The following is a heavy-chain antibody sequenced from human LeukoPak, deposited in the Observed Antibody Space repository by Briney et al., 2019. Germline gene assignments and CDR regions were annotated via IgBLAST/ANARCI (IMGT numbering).Heavy chain of an antibody. CDR2: ISYDGSNK. CDR1: GFTFSSYG. Sequence: GGFLRLSCAASGFTFSSYGMHGVRQAPGKGLEWVAVISYDGSNKYYADSVKGRFTISRDNSKNTLYLQMNSLRAEDTAVYYCAKALKGGPFDYWGQGTLVTVSS. CDR3: AKALKGGPFDY. D-gene: IGHD3-16*01. J-gene: IGHJ4*02. V-gene: IGHV3-30*18.